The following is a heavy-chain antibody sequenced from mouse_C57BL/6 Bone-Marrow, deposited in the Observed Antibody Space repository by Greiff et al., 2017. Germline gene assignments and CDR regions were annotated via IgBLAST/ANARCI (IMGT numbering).Heavy chain of an antibody. D-gene: IGHD1-1*01. V-gene: IGHV1-69*01. Sequence: VKLQQPGAELVMPGASVKLSCKASGYTFTSYWMHWVKQRPGQGLEWIGEIDPSDSYTNYNQKFKGKSTLTVDKSSSTAYMQLSSLTSEDSAVYYCARWATTVVRMDYWGQGTSVTVSS. CDR2: IDPSDSYT. CDR3: ARWATTVVRMDY. CDR1: GYTFTSYW. J-gene: IGHJ4*01.